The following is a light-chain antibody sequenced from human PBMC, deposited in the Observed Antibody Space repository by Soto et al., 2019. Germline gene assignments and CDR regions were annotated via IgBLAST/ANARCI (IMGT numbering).Light chain of an antibody. Sequence: DIVMTQSPDSLVLSLCQSSTINCKSSQSVLYSSNNKNYLAWYQQKRGQPPKLLIHWAFIRESGVPDRFSGSGSGTDFTLTISSLQSEDVAVYYCQQYYSFPTFGQGTKVDI. CDR2: WAF. V-gene: IGKV4-1*01. CDR1: QSVLYSSNNKNY. J-gene: IGKJ1*01. CDR3: QQYYSFPT.